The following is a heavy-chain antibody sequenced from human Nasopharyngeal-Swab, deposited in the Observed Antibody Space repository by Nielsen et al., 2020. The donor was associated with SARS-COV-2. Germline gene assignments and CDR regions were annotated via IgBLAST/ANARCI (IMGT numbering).Heavy chain of an antibody. Sequence: WIRQPPGKGLEWIGSIYYSGSTYYNPSLKSRVTISVDTSKNQFSLTLSSVTAADTAVYYCARDAEYYDILTGYWTSDAFDIWGQGTMVTVSS. V-gene: IGHV4-39*07. J-gene: IGHJ3*02. CDR2: IYYSGST. D-gene: IGHD3-9*01. CDR3: ARDAEYYDILTGYWTSDAFDI.